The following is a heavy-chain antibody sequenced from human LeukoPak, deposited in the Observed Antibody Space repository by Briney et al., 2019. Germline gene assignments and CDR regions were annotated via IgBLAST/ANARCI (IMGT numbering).Heavy chain of an antibody. CDR2: ISGSGGST. Sequence: GGSLRLSCAAYGFTFSSYAMSWVRQAPGKGLEWVSAISGSGGSTYYADSVKGRFTISRDNSKNTLYLQMNSLRAEDTAVYYCATDLDSSYYYYYMDVWGKGTTVTVSS. CDR3: ATDLDSSYYYYYMDV. CDR1: GFTFSSYA. D-gene: IGHD2/OR15-2a*01. J-gene: IGHJ6*03. V-gene: IGHV3-23*01.